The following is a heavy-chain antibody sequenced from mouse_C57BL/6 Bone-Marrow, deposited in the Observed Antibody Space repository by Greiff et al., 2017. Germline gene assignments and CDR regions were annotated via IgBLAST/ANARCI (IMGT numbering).Heavy chain of an antibody. J-gene: IGHJ1*03. CDR1: GYTFTSYW. D-gene: IGHD1-3*01. CDR2: IDPSDSYT. CDR3: AREKSSPLEWYFDV. V-gene: IGHV1-69*01. Sequence: QVHVKQPGAELVMPGASVKLSCKASGYTFTSYWMHWVKQRPGQGLEWIGEIDPSDSYTNYNQKFKGKSTLTVDKSSSTAYMPLSSLTSEDSAVYYCAREKSSPLEWYFDVWGTGTTVTVSS.